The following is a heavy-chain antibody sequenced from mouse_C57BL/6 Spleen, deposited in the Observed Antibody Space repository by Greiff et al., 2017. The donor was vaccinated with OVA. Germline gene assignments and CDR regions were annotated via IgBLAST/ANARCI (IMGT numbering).Heavy chain of an antibody. CDR2: INPGSGGT. D-gene: IGHD2-4*01. V-gene: IGHV1-54*01. CDR1: GYAFTNYL. CDR3: AREENDYGEVYFDD. Sequence: QVQLKESGAELVRPGTSVKVSCKASGYAFTNYLIEWVKQRPGQGLEWIGVINPGSGGTNYNEKFKGKATLTADKSSSTAYMQLSSLTSEDSAVYFCAREENDYGEVYFDDWGQGTTLTVSS. J-gene: IGHJ2*01.